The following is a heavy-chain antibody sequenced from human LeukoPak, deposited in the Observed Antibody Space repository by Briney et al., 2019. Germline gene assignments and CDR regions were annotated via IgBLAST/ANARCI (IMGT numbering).Heavy chain of an antibody. CDR2: IKQDGSEK. CDR1: GFMFSTYW. J-gene: IGHJ4*02. CDR3: AREMATIPNYFDY. D-gene: IGHD5-24*01. Sequence: GGSLRLSCAASGFMFSTYWMSWVRQALGKGLEWVANIKQDGSEKYYVDSVKGRFTISRDNAKNSLYLQMNSLRAEDTAVYYCAREMATIPNYFDYWGQGTLVTVPS. V-gene: IGHV3-7*01.